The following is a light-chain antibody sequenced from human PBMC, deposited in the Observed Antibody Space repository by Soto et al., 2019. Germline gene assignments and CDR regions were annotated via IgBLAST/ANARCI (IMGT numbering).Light chain of an antibody. J-gene: IGKJ4*01. CDR3: QQYYSTPLT. V-gene: IGKV4-1*01. Sequence: EIVMTQSPATLSVSPGERATINCKSSQSVLYSSNNKNYLAWYQQKPGQPPKLLIYWASTREFGVPDRFSGSGSGTDFTLTISSLQAEDVAVYYCQQYYSTPLTFGGGTKVEIK. CDR1: QSVLYSSNNKNY. CDR2: WAS.